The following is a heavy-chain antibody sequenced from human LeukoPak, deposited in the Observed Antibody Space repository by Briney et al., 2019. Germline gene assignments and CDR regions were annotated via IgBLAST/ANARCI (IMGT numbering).Heavy chain of an antibody. CDR1: GFTFSSYA. CDR2: ISFDGSNK. Sequence: GGSLRLSCAASGFTFSSYAMHWVRQAPGKGLEWVAVAIISFDGSNKYYADSVKGLFTISRDNSKNTLSLQMNSLRAEDTAVYYCGKESCSSRCNFDYWGQGTLVTVSS. CDR3: GKESCSSRCNFDY. D-gene: IGHD2-2*01. J-gene: IGHJ4*02. V-gene: IGHV3-30-3*01.